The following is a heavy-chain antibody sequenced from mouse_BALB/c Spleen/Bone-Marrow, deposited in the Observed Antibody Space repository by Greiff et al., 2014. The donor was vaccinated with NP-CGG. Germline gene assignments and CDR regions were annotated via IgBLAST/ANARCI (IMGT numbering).Heavy chain of an antibody. CDR1: GYSFTGYT. J-gene: IGHJ4*01. CDR2: INPYNGGS. Sequence: VQLQQPGPELVKPGASMKISRKASGYSFTGYTMNWVKQSHGKNLEWIGLINPYNGGSSYNQKFKGKATLTVDKSSSTAYMELLSLTSEDSAVYYCARWDYYGYALDFWGQGTSVTVSS. CDR3: ARWDYYGYALDF. D-gene: IGHD1-1*01. V-gene: IGHV1-18*01.